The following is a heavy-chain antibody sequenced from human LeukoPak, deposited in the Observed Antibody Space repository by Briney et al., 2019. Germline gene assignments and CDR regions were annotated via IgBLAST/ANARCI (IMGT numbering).Heavy chain of an antibody. CDR3: AAFRFDESYSDIWTGYYTTYYFDY. CDR2: IVVGSGNT. Sequence: SVKVSCKASGFTFTSSAVQWVRQARGQRLEWIGWIVVGSGNTNYAQKFQERVTITRDMSTSTAYMELSSLRSEDTAVYYCAAFRFDESYSDIWTGYYTTYYFDYWGQGTLVTDSS. D-gene: IGHD3-9*01. V-gene: IGHV1-58*01. J-gene: IGHJ4*02. CDR1: GFTFTSSA.